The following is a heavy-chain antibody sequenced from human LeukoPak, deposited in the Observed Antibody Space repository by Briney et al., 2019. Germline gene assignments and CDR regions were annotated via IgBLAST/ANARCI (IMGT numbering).Heavy chain of an antibody. CDR2: ISHDGSNK. J-gene: IGHJ4*02. CDR3: ARAQYYYDSSGYLISGY. V-gene: IGHV3-30*19. Sequence: GGSLRLSCAASGFTFSSYGMHWVRQAPGKGLEWVAVISHDGSNKYYADSVKGRFTISRDNSKNTLYLQMNSLRAEDTAVYYCARAQYYYDSSGYLISGYWGQGTLVTVSS. D-gene: IGHD3-22*01. CDR1: GFTFSSYG.